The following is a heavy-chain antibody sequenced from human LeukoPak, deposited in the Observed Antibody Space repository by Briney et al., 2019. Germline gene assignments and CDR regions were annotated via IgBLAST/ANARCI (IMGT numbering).Heavy chain of an antibody. J-gene: IGHJ3*02. Sequence: ASVKVSCKASGYTFTSYGISWVRQAPGQGLEWMGWISAYNGNTNYAQELQGRVTMTTDTSTSTAYMELRSLRSDDTAVYYCARGSLSYYDSREEVAFDIWGQGTMVTVSS. D-gene: IGHD3-22*01. CDR3: ARGSLSYYDSREEVAFDI. CDR1: GYTFTSYG. CDR2: ISAYNGNT. V-gene: IGHV1-18*01.